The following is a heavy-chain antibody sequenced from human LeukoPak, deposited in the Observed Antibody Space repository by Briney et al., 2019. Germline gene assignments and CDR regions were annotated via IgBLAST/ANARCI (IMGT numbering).Heavy chain of an antibody. Sequence: PSETLSLTCTASGGSISSGGYYWSWIRQPPGKGLEWIGYIYHSGSTYYNPSLKSRVTISVDRSKNQFSLKLSSVTAADTAVYYCARAWGNYYYMDVWGKGTTVTVSS. D-gene: IGHD7-27*01. CDR3: ARAWGNYYYMDV. J-gene: IGHJ6*03. CDR2: IYHSGST. V-gene: IGHV4-30-2*01. CDR1: GGSISSGGYY.